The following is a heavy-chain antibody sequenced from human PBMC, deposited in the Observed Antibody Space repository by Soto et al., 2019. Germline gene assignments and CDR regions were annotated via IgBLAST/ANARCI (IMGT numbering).Heavy chain of an antibody. Sequence: QVQLVQSGAEVKKPGSSVNVSCKASGGTFSSDSFSWVRQAPGQGLEWMGGIIPMFDTPIYAQKFQDRVSITADESTSTAYMQLSSLRSGDTAVYYCARSGGLDRDFNYWGQGSLVTVSS. CDR2: IIPMFDTP. D-gene: IGHD2-15*01. CDR1: GGTFSSDS. V-gene: IGHV1-69*12. CDR3: ARSGGLDRDFNY. J-gene: IGHJ4*02.